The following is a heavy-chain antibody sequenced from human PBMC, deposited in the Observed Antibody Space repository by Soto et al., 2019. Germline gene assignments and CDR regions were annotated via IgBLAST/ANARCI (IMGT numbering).Heavy chain of an antibody. CDR3: AGGGVRGVITRTRDYYGMDV. Sequence: GESLNISCNGSGYKFTIYLISWVRQMPGKGLEWMGRIDPSDSYTNYSPSFQGHVTISADKSISTAYLQWSSLKASDTAMYYCAGGGVRGVITRTRDYYGMDVWGQGTTVTVSS. CDR2: IDPSDSYT. D-gene: IGHD3-10*01. V-gene: IGHV5-10-1*01. CDR1: GYKFTIYL. J-gene: IGHJ6*02.